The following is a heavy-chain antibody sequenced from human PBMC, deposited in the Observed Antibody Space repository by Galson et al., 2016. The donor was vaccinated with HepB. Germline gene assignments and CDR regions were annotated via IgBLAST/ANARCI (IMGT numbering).Heavy chain of an antibody. Sequence: SLRLSCAASGFTFSSYAMSWVRQAPGKGLEWVSAISGSGGNSYYADSVKGRLTISRDNSKNALYVQMHSLRAEDTAVCYCAKDYYDSSGYRSYWYFDLWGRGTLVTVSS. D-gene: IGHD3-22*01. CDR3: AKDYYDSSGYRSYWYFDL. J-gene: IGHJ2*01. CDR2: ISGSGGNS. V-gene: IGHV3-23*01. CDR1: GFTFSSYA.